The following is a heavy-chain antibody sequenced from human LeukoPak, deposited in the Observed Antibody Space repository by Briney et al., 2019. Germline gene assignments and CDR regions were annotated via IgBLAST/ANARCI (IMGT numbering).Heavy chain of an antibody. CDR2: INPNSGGT. J-gene: IGHJ4*02. CDR1: GYTLTDYY. V-gene: IGHV1-2*02. CDR3: ARVIAAASTRLDY. D-gene: IGHD6-13*01. Sequence: ASVKVSCKASGYTLTDYYMHWGRQAPGQGLEWMGWINPNSGGTNYAQNFQGRVTMTRDTSISTAYMELSRLRSDDTAMYYCARVIAAASTRLDYWGQGTLVTVSS.